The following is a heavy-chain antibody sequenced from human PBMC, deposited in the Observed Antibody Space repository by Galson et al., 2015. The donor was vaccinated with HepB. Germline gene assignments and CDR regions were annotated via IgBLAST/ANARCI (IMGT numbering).Heavy chain of an antibody. CDR2: ISSYSDT. J-gene: IGHJ6*02. CDR3: ARGGGKFSYYYHGMDV. CDR1: GYNFMNYG. V-gene: IGHV1-18*04. Sequence: SCKASGYNFMNYGISWVRQAPGQGLEWIGWISSYSDTKNAQKFQGRVTLTTDTSTTTGYMELRSLRSDDTAVYYCARGGGKFSYYYHGMDVWGQGTTVTVSS. D-gene: IGHD1-26*01.